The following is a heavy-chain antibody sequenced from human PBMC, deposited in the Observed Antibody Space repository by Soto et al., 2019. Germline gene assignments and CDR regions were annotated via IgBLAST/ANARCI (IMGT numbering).Heavy chain of an antibody. Sequence: QLVLQESGPGLVKSSETLSLTCSVSGGSISSSSYYWNWIRQSPGKGLEWIGSVYYSGPTYYNPSLKGRVTISVDTYNQFSLRLSSVTAADTAYYFCARRPMIGPVAENAFDIWGQGTRVTVSS. J-gene: IGHJ3*02. D-gene: IGHD6-19*01. CDR1: GGSISSSSYY. V-gene: IGHV4-39*01. CDR2: VYYSGPT. CDR3: ARRPMIGPVAENAFDI.